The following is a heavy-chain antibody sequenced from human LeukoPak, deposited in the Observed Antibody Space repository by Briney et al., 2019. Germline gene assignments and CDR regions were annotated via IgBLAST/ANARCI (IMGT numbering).Heavy chain of an antibody. CDR3: AGARFCSSTSCYTFDY. D-gene: IGHD2-2*02. Sequence: GGSLRLSCAASGFTFSSYAMHWVRQAPGKGLEWVAVISYDGSNKYYADSVKGRFTISRDNSKNTLYLQMNSLRAEDTAVYYCAGARFCSSTSCYTFDYWGQGTLVTVSS. CDR1: GFTFSSYA. V-gene: IGHV3-30-3*01. J-gene: IGHJ4*02. CDR2: ISYDGSNK.